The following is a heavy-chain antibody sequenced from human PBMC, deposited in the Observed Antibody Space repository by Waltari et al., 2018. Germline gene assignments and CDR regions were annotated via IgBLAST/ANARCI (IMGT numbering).Heavy chain of an antibody. Sequence: QVQLQESGPGLVKPSETLSLTCTVSGGSISSYYWSWIRQPPGKGLEWIGYIYYSGSTNDNPSLKSRVTISVDTSKNQFSLKLSSVTAADTAVYYCAREGIAAAGTNFDYWGQGTLVTVSS. J-gene: IGHJ4*02. CDR2: IYYSGST. CDR1: GGSISSYY. D-gene: IGHD6-13*01. CDR3: AREGIAAAGTNFDY. V-gene: IGHV4-59*01.